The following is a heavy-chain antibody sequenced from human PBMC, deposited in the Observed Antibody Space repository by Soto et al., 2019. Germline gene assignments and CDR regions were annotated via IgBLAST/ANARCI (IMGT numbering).Heavy chain of an antibody. J-gene: IGHJ3*01. Sequence: GASVKVSCKASGGTFSSYTISWVRQAPGQGLEWKGRIIPILGIANNAQKFQCRVTITADKSTSTAYMELSSLRSEYTAVYYCARDFISSRATPFWGQGTMVTVSS. D-gene: IGHD3-3*02. V-gene: IGHV1-69*04. CDR1: GGTFSSYT. CDR3: ARDFISSRATPF. CDR2: IIPILGIA.